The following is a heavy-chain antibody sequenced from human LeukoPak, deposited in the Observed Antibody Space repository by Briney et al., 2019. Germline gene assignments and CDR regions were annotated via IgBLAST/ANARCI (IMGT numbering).Heavy chain of an antibody. CDR2: IYNSGST. D-gene: IGHD6-13*01. Sequence: SETLSPTLTVSGASISSSYWSWIRQPAGKGLVWIGHIYNSGSTNYNPSLKGRVTMSVATSKNQFSLHLSSVTAADTAVYYCARSAFLVTAPGLYYFDYWGQGTLVAVSS. CDR1: GASISSSY. J-gene: IGHJ4*02. V-gene: IGHV4-4*07. CDR3: ARSAFLVTAPGLYYFDY.